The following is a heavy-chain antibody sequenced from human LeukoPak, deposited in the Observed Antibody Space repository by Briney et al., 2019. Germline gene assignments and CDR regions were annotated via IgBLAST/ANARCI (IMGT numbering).Heavy chain of an antibody. CDR1: GFTFSNAW. J-gene: IGHJ3*02. D-gene: IGHD1-26*01. CDR3: ARDRIVGATDAFDI. V-gene: IGHV3-7*01. Sequence: EGSLRLSCAASGFTFSNAWMSWVRQAPGKGLEWVANIKQDGSGKYYVDSVKGRFTISRDNAKDSLYLQMNSLRAEDTAVYYCARDRIVGATDAFDIWGQGTMVTVSS. CDR2: IKQDGSGK.